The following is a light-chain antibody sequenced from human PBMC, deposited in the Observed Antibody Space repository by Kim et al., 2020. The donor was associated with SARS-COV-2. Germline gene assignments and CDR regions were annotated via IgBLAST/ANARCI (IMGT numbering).Light chain of an antibody. J-gene: IGKJ2*01. V-gene: IGKV1-8*01. Sequence: AIRMTQSPASFSASTGDRVTISCRASQDVYTYVTWYQQKPGQAPKLLIYTESTLQSGVPSRFSGSGSGTEFTLTISSLQSEDFATYYCQQYSDYPYNFGQGTKLEI. CDR2: TES. CDR3: QQYSDYPYN. CDR1: QDVYTY.